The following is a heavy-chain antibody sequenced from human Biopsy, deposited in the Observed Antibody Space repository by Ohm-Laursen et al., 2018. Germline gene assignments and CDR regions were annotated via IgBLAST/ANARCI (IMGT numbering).Heavy chain of an antibody. CDR1: GYTFISYD. V-gene: IGHV1-18*01. D-gene: IGHD3-3*01. Sequence: SVKVSCKASGYTFISYDIDWVRQATGQGLEWMGWISTYNDDTNIAQKFQGRVSMTTDTSTRTAYMELRSLRPGDTAIYFCARDPGYDFWSGSDPFDIWGQGTLVTVS. CDR2: ISTYNDDT. CDR3: ARDPGYDFWSGSDPFDI. J-gene: IGHJ3*02.